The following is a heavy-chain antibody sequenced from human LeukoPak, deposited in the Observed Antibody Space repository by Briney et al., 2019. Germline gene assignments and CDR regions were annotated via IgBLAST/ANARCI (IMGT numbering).Heavy chain of an antibody. Sequence: GGSLRLSCAASGFTFSSCGMHWVRQAPGKGLEWVAFIRYDGSNKYYADSVKGRFTISRDNSKNTLYLQMNSLRAEDTAVYYCAKDRLLTFDYWGQGTLVTVSS. V-gene: IGHV3-30*02. J-gene: IGHJ4*02. CDR1: GFTFSSCG. CDR2: IRYDGSNK. D-gene: IGHD1-26*01. CDR3: AKDRLLTFDY.